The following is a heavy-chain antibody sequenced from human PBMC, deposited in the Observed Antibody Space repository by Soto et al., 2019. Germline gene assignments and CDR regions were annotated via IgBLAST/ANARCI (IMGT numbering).Heavy chain of an antibody. V-gene: IGHV4-59*01. CDR3: ARGGSYYDY. CDR1: GCSISSYY. J-gene: IGHJ4*02. CDR2: IYYSGST. D-gene: IGHD1-26*01. Sequence: SETLSLTCTVSGCSISSYYWSWIRQPPGKGLEWIGYIYYSGSTNYNPSLKSRVTISVDTSKNQFYLKLSSVTAADTAVYYCARGGSYYDYWGQGILVTVSS.